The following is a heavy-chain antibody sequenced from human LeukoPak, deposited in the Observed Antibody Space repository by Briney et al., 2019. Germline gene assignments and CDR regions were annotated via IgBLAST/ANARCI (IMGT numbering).Heavy chain of an antibody. CDR2: IYHSGTT. V-gene: IGHV4-39*01. J-gene: IGHJ4*02. Sequence: SETLSLTCSVPSGSISSNYYGACIRQPPGKGLERIGSIYHSGTTTYNPSRKSRVTISVDTSKNQFSLKLSSVTAADTAVYYCVRHSSGWGNFDYWGQGTLVTVSS. D-gene: IGHD6-19*01. CDR1: SGSISSNYY. CDR3: VRHSSGWGNFDY.